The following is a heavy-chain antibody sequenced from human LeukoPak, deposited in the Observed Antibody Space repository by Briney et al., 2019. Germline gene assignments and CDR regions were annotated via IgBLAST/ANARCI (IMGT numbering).Heavy chain of an antibody. J-gene: IGHJ4*02. D-gene: IGHD6-19*01. Sequence: GGSLRLSCAASGFTFSPYWMHWVRHAPGKGLVWVSHIRSDATTTTYADSVKGRFTISRDNSKNTLYLQMSSLRAEDTAVYYCVNQISGWVYWGQGTLVTVSS. V-gene: IGHV3-74*01. CDR2: IRSDATTT. CDR1: GFTFSPYW. CDR3: VNQISGWVY.